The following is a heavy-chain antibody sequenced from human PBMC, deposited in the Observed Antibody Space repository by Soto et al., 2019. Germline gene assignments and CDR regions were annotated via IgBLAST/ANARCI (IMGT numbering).Heavy chain of an antibody. CDR2: MSPNSGNT. CDR1: GYTFTSYD. CDR3: ARGPPNWGFDY. D-gene: IGHD7-27*01. J-gene: IGHJ4*02. V-gene: IGHV1-8*01. Sequence: QVQLVQSGAEVKKPGASVKVSCKASGYTFTSYDINWVRQATGQGLEWVGWMSPNSGNTGYAQKFQGRVTIARTTSASTAYMELPSLRSYDTAIYYCARGPPNWGFDYWGQGTLVTVSS.